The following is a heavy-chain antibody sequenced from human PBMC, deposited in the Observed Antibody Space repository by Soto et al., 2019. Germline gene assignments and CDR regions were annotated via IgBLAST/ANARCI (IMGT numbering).Heavy chain of an antibody. D-gene: IGHD6-13*01. CDR1: AYTFTNYG. Sequence: QVQLVQSGGEVKKPGASVKVSCKASAYTFTNYGISWVRQAPGQGLEWMGWISAYNANIKITQKFRGRVTMTTDTSTRSAYLEVRSLRSDDTAVYYCARSGSSWNLREFDSWGQGTLVTVSS. CDR2: ISAYNANI. CDR3: ARSGSSWNLREFDS. J-gene: IGHJ4*02. V-gene: IGHV1-18*01.